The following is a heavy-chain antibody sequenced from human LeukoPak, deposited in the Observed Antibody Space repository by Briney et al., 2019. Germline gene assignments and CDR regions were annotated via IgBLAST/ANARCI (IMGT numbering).Heavy chain of an antibody. CDR3: ARLDYYYDSSGTETEYFQH. Sequence: GGSLRLSCAASGFTFSSYWMSWVRQAPGKGLEWVANIKQDGSEKYYVDSVKGRFTISRDNAKNSLYLQMNSLRAEDTAVYYCARLDYYYDSSGTETEYFQHWGQGTLVTVSS. CDR1: GFTFSSYW. CDR2: IKQDGSEK. J-gene: IGHJ1*01. D-gene: IGHD3-22*01. V-gene: IGHV3-7*01.